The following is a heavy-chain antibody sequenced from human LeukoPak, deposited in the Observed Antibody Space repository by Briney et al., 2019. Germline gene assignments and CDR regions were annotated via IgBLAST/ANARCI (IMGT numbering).Heavy chain of an antibody. J-gene: IGHJ4*02. CDR1: GFTFSSYW. V-gene: IGHV3-74*01. CDR3: ARGGDYPFDY. D-gene: IGHD4-17*01. Sequence: GGSLRLSCAASGFTFSSYWMRWVGQAVGRGVVWVSRSNSDGSNTNYADSVKGRFTISRDNAKNTLYLQMNSLRAEDTAVYYCARGGDYPFDYWGQGTLVTVSS. CDR2: SNSDGSNT.